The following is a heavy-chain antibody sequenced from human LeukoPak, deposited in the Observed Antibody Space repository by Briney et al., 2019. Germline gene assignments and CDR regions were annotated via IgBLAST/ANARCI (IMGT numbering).Heavy chain of an antibody. V-gene: IGHV4-39*01. CDR2: IYYSGST. Sequence: SETLSLTCTVSGGSISSSSSYWGWIRQPPGKGLEWIGSIYYSGSTYYNPSLKSRVTISVDTSKNQFSLKLSSVTAADTAVYYCARHVVGTPQFDPWGQGTLVTVSS. CDR3: ARHVVGTPQFDP. J-gene: IGHJ5*02. CDR1: GGSISSSSSY.